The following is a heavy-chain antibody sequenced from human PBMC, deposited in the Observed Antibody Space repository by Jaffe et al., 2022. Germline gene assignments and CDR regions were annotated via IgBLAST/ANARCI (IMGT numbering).Heavy chain of an antibody. D-gene: IGHD3-10*01. V-gene: IGHV3-30*02. Sequence: QVQLVESGGGVVQPGGSLRLSCAASGFTFSSYGMHWVRQAPGKGLEWVAFIRYDGSNKYYADSVKGRFTISRDNSKNTLYLQMNSLRAEDTAVYYCAKEMKHGYYGSGSYSPFDYWGQGTLVTVSS. CDR2: IRYDGSNK. CDR1: GFTFSSYG. J-gene: IGHJ4*02. CDR3: AKEMKHGYYGSGSYSPFDY.